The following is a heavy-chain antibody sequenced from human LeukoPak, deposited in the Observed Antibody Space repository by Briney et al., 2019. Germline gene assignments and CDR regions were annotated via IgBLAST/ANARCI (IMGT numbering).Heavy chain of an antibody. Sequence: GGSLRLSCTVSGFTFSPYAMSWVRQAPRKGLEWVSSISTSGGNTYYADSVKGRFTISRDNSKNTLYLQMNSLRAEDTAVYYCARDITQYSSSWYSYWGQGTLVTVSS. CDR3: ARDITQYSSSWYSY. D-gene: IGHD6-13*01. CDR1: GFTFSPYA. V-gene: IGHV3-23*01. CDR2: ISTSGGNT. J-gene: IGHJ4*02.